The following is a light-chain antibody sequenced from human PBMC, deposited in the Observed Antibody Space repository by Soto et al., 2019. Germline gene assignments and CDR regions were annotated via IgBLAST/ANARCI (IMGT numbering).Light chain of an antibody. CDR1: SNNIGGYNY. V-gene: IGLV2-11*01. CDR2: DVN. Sequence: QSVLTQPRSVSGSPGQSVTISCTGTSNNIGGYNYVSWYQQHPGKAPKFMIYDVNKRPSGVPDRFSGSKSGNTASLTISGLQAEDEADYYCCSYTGSYTWVFGGGTKVTVL. CDR3: CSYTGSYTWV. J-gene: IGLJ3*02.